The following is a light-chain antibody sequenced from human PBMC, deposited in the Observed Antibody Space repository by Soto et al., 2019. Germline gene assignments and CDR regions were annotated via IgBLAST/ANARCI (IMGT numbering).Light chain of an antibody. V-gene: IGKV3-15*01. Sequence: EVVMTQSPATLSVSPGERATLSCRASQSVSSNLAWYQQKPGQAPRLLIYGASTRATGIPARFSGSGYGTEFTLTISSLHSEDFAVYYCQQYNNWPPWTFGQGTKVEI. CDR2: GAS. J-gene: IGKJ1*01. CDR3: QQYNNWPPWT. CDR1: QSVSSN.